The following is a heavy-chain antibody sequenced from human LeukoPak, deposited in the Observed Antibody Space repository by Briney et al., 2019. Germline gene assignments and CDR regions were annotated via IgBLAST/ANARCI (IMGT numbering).Heavy chain of an antibody. CDR3: ARGRTTAVSRDFDY. J-gene: IGHJ4*02. Sequence: GESLKISCQGSGYSFTSYWIGWVRQMPGKGLEWMGIIYPGDSDTTYSPSFQGQVTFSADKSISTAYLQWGSLKASDTAIYYCARGRTTAVSRDFDYWGQGTLVTVSS. D-gene: IGHD4-23*01. CDR2: IYPGDSDT. V-gene: IGHV5-51*01. CDR1: GYSFTSYW.